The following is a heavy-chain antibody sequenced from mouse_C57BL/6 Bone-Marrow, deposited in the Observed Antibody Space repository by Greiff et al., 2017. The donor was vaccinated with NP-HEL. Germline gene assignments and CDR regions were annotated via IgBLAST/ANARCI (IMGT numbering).Heavy chain of an antibody. CDR3: ARHWIYYDYDDGAWFAY. CDR2: ISSGGSYT. J-gene: IGHJ3*01. V-gene: IGHV5-6*01. D-gene: IGHD2-4*01. Sequence: EVKLVESGGDLVKPGGSLKLSCAASGFTFSSYGMSWVRQTPDKRLEWVATISSGGSYTYYLDSVKGRFTISRDNAKNTLYLQMSSLKSEDTAMYYCARHWIYYDYDDGAWFAYWGQGTLVTVSA. CDR1: GFTFSSYG.